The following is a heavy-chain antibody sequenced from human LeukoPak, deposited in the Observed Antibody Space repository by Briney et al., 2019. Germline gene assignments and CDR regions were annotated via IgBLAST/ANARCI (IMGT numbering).Heavy chain of an antibody. CDR3: ARSKEYSGYSSSSSIDY. Sequence: ASVKVSCKASGYTFTSYYMHWVRQAPGQGLEWMGIINPSGGSTSYAQKFQGRVTMTRDTSTSTVYMELSRLRSDDTAVYYCARSKEYSGYSSSSSIDYWGQGTLVTVSS. CDR2: INPSGGST. V-gene: IGHV1-46*01. J-gene: IGHJ4*02. CDR1: GYTFTSYY. D-gene: IGHD6-6*01.